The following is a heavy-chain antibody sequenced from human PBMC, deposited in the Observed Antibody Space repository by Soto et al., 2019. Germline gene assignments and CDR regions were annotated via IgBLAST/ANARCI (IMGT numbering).Heavy chain of an antibody. CDR1: GYSFITYG. CDR2: ISTYNGNT. J-gene: IGHJ4*02. V-gene: IGHV1-18*01. Sequence: QVQLVQSGAEVKKPGASVMVSCKGSGYSFITYGMSWVRQAPGQGLEWVGWISTYNGNTKYVESLQGRVTMTTDTXXXXXXXXXXXXXXXXXXXXYXARGPTDYYDKSGDYCLDYWGQGTLVTVSP. D-gene: IGHD3-22*01. CDR3: ARGPTDYYDKSGDYCLDY.